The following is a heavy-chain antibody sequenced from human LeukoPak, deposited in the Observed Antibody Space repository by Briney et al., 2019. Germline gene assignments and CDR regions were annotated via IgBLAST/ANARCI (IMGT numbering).Heavy chain of an antibody. CDR3: ARAGKRGGYDY. CDR1: GGSFSGYY. V-gene: IGHV4-59*10. Sequence: PSETLSLTCAVYGGSFSGYYWSWIRQPAGKGLEWIGRIYTSGSTNYNPSLKSRVTLSVDTSKNQFSLKLSSVTAADTAVYYCARAGKRGGYDYWGQGTLVTVSS. CDR2: IYTSGST. J-gene: IGHJ4*02. D-gene: IGHD3-16*01.